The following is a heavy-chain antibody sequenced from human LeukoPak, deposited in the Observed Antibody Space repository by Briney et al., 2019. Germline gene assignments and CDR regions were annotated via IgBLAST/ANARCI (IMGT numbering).Heavy chain of an antibody. Sequence: GGSLRLSCAASRFTFSNYMSWVRQAPGKGLEWVSVIYSGGSTYYADSVKGRFTISRDNSKNTLYLQMNSLRAEDTAVYYCARDSSPPYDAFDIWGQGTMVTVSS. CDR3: ARDSSPPYDAFDI. CDR1: RFTFSNY. V-gene: IGHV3-53*01. CDR2: IYSGGST. J-gene: IGHJ3*02. D-gene: IGHD2-2*01.